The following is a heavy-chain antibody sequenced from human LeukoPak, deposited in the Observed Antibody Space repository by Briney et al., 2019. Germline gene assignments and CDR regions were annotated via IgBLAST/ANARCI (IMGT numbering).Heavy chain of an antibody. D-gene: IGHD3-10*02. Sequence: GGSLRLSCAASGFTFGSCEMNWVRQAPGKGLEWVSYISSSGSTIYYADSVKGRFTISRDNAKNSLYLQMNSLRAEDTAVYYCAELGITMIGGVWGKGTTVTISS. CDR1: GFTFGSCE. V-gene: IGHV3-48*03. CDR3: AELGITMIGGV. CDR2: ISSSGSTI. J-gene: IGHJ6*04.